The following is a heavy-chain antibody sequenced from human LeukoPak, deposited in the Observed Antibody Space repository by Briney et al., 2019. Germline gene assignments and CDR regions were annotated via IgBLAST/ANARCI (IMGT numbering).Heavy chain of an antibody. J-gene: IGHJ5*02. CDR3: AREGTRWADENWFDP. D-gene: IGHD1-26*01. Sequence: SETLSLTCSVSGGSVDSNYYYRGWIRQPPGKGLEWIGSISYTGATHYSPSLESRVTISLDTSKNQFSLKLASVTPADTAVYYCAREGTRWADENWFDPWGQGSLVIVSS. CDR1: GGSVDSNYYY. CDR2: ISYTGAT. V-gene: IGHV4-39*07.